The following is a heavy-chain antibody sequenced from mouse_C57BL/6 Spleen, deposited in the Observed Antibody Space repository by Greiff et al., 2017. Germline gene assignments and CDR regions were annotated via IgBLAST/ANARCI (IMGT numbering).Heavy chain of an antibody. CDR1: GYTFTSYW. CDR3: ARGEYYAIDY. J-gene: IGHJ4*01. CDR2: IDPSDSYT. Sequence: QVQLKQPGAELVMPGASVKLSCKASGYTFTSYWMHWVKQRPGQGLEWIGEIDPSDSYTNYNQKFKGKSTLTVDKSSSTAYMQLSSLTSEDSAVYYCARGEYYAIDYWGQGTSVTVSS. V-gene: IGHV1-69*01.